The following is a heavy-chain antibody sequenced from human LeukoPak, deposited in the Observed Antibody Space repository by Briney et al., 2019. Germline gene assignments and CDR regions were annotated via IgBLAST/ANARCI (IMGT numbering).Heavy chain of an antibody. CDR1: GFTFSSYG. CDR3: ARSPEYYYDSSEFDY. Sequence: PGESLRLSCAASGFTFSSYGMHWVRQAPGKGLEWVAVIWYDGSNKYYADSVKGRFTISRDNSKNTLYLQMNSLRAEDTAVYYCARSPEYYYDSSEFDYWGQGTLVTVSS. J-gene: IGHJ4*02. CDR2: IWYDGSNK. D-gene: IGHD3-22*01. V-gene: IGHV3-33*01.